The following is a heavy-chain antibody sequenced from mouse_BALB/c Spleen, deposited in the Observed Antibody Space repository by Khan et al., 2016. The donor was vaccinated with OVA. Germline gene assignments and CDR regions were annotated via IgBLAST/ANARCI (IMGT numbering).Heavy chain of an antibody. D-gene: IGHD2-2*01. Sequence: QVQLQQSGAELAKPGASVKMSCKASGYTFTTYWMHWVKQRPGKGLEWIGYIDPSTGYTEYNQKFTDKATLNTDNSSSTAYMQLSSLTSEDSAVYCCARRGLYGFFAYWGQGTLVTVSS. CDR2: IDPSTGYT. J-gene: IGHJ3*01. CDR3: ARRGLYGFFAY. CDR1: GYTFTTYW. V-gene: IGHV1-7*01.